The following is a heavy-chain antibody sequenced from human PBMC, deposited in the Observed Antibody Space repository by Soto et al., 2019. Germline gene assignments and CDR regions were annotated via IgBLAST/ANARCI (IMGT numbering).Heavy chain of an antibody. V-gene: IGHV2-5*02. CDR1: GFSLTTSGLG. CDR3: SQRVLRTVFGVVTTTAIYFDF. J-gene: IGHJ4*02. CDR2: IYWDDDK. Sequence: QITLNESGPTQVKPRQNLTRTCTFSGFSLTTSGLGVGWIRQSPGKAPEWLALIYWDDDKRYSPSLKSSLTITKDISTNQVVRTMADLDPADTATYYCSQRVLRTVFGVVTTTAIYFDFWGQGTPVAVSS. D-gene: IGHD3-3*01.